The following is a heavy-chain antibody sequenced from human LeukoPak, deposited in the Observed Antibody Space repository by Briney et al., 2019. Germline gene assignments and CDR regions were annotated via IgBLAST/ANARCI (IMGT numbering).Heavy chain of an antibody. CDR2: IIPIFGTA. CDR3: ASRRYSYGFDY. V-gene: IGHV1-69*05. D-gene: IGHD5-18*01. J-gene: IGHJ4*02. CDR1: GGTFSSYA. Sequence: AASVKVSCKASGGTFSSYAISWVRQAPGQGLEWMGGIIPIFGTANYAQKFQGRVTITTDESTSTAYMELSSLRPEDTAVYYCASRRYSYGFDYWGQGTLVTVSS.